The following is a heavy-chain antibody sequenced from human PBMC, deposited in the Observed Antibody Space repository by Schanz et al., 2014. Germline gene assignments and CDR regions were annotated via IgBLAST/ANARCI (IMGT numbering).Heavy chain of an antibody. CDR2: ITGSSSVM. CDR1: GFSFSTSS. V-gene: IGHV3-48*02. CDR3: ARGDTLAQRDY. Sequence: EVQLVESGGGLVRPGGSLRLSCAASGFSFSTSSMNWLRQAPGKGLEWVSFITGSSSVMHYADSVKGRFTISRDNAETSVCLQMNSLRDEDTAVYYCARGDTLAQRDYWGQGTLVTVSS. J-gene: IGHJ4*02. D-gene: IGHD5-18*01.